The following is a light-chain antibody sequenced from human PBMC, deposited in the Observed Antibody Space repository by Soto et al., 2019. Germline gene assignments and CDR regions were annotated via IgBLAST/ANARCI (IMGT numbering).Light chain of an antibody. CDR2: KAS. CDR3: QQYTSYPHT. CDR1: HSINSR. V-gene: IGKV1-5*03. Sequence: IQMQQPASTPSPSVEDRVTITCRASHSINSRLAWYQQKPGKAPNLLIYKASTLKSGVPSRFSGSGSGTEFTLTISSLQPEDFASFYCQQYTSYPHTFGGGTKVDI. J-gene: IGKJ4*01.